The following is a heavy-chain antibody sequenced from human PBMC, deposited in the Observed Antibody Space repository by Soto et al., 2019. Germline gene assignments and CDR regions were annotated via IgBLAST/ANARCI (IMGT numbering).Heavy chain of an antibody. J-gene: IGHJ4*02. Sequence: SATLDLTRAVTRYTISSRRYYWGWIRQPPGKGLEWIGSIYYSGSTYNNPSLRSRVSISIDTSKDQFSLKLKSVTAADTALYFCARQRTSVVTQAYFDVWGPGSLVNVAS. CDR2: IYYSGST. CDR3: ARQRTSVVTQAYFDV. V-gene: IGHV4-39*01. CDR1: RYTISSRRYY. D-gene: IGHD2-21*02.